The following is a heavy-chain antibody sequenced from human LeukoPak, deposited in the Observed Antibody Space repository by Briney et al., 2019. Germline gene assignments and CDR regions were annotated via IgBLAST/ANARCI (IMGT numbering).Heavy chain of an antibody. Sequence: SETLSLTCTVSGGSISSSDYYWGWIRQPPGKGLEWIASIYYSGTTHYNPSHQSRVTMSVDTSKNQFSLKLSSVTATDTAVYYCARLVVRGVIDYGMDVWGQGTTVTVSS. CDR3: ARLVVRGVIDYGMDV. D-gene: IGHD3-10*01. V-gene: IGHV4-39*01. J-gene: IGHJ6*02. CDR2: IYYSGTT. CDR1: GGSISSSDYY.